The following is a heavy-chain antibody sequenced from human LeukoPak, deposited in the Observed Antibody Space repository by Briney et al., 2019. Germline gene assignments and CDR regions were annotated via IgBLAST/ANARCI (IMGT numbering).Heavy chain of an antibody. CDR2: ISSSGSTI. CDR3: ARGYQHIVVVPAAMGWDY. V-gene: IGHV3-48*03. J-gene: IGHJ4*02. Sequence: TGGSLRLSCAASGFTFSSYEMNWVRQAPGKGLEWVSYISSSGSTIYYADSVKGRFTISRDNAKNSLYLQMNSLRAEDTAVYYCARGYQHIVVVPAAMGWDYWGQGTLVTVSS. CDR1: GFTFSSYE. D-gene: IGHD2-2*01.